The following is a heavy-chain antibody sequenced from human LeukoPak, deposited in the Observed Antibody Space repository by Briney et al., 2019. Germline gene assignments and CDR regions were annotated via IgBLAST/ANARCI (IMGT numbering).Heavy chain of an antibody. CDR1: GFTFSNHA. V-gene: IGHV3-23*01. CDR3: AKGEDSSGWYPSYFDY. J-gene: IGHJ4*02. D-gene: IGHD6-19*01. Sequence: PGGSLRLSCAASGFTFSNHAMSWVRQAPGKGLEWVSTISGSGGSTYYADSVKGRFTISRDNSKNTLYLQINILRAEDTALYYCAKGEDSSGWYPSYFDYCGQGTLVTVSS. CDR2: ISGSGGST.